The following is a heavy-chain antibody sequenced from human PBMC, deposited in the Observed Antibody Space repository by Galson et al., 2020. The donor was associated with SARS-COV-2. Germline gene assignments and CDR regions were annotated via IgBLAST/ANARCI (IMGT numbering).Heavy chain of an antibody. CDR2: ISSSGSTI. Sequence: GESLKISCAASGFTFSDYYMSWIRQAPGKGLEWVSYISSSGSTIYYADSVKGRFTISRDNAKNSLYLQMNSLRAEDTAVYYCATGSSSWYNWFDPWGQGTLVTVSS. CDR1: GFTFSDYY. CDR3: ATGSSSWYNWFDP. J-gene: IGHJ5*02. D-gene: IGHD6-13*01. V-gene: IGHV3-11*01.